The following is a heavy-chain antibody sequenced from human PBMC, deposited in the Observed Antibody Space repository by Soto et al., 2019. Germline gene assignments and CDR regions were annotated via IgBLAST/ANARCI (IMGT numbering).Heavy chain of an antibody. Sequence: PGQPMQNSCNGAEDSSTNHWIGRVRKIPGKGLEWMGIIYPGDSDTRYSPSFQGQVTISADKSISTAYLQWSSLKASDTAMYYFAGRAGTVTSPQVFDYWGQGSLVTVSS. V-gene: IGHV5-51*01. CDR2: IYPGDSDT. D-gene: IGHD4-17*01. CDR1: EDSSTNHW. J-gene: IGHJ4*02. CDR3: AGRAGTVTSPQVFDY.